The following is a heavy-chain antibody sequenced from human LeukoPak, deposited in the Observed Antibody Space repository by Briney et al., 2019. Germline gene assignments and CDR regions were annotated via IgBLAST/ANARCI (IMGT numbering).Heavy chain of an antibody. CDR2: ISGSGGST. CDR3: AGPYCSSTSCPTIY. CDR1: GFTFSSYA. Sequence: PGGSLRLSCAASGFTFSSYAMSWVRQAPGKGLEWVSAISGSGGSTYYADSVKGRFTISRDNSKNTLYLQMNSLRAEDTAVYYCAGPYCSSTSCPTIYWGQGTLVTVSS. V-gene: IGHV3-23*01. D-gene: IGHD2-2*01. J-gene: IGHJ4*02.